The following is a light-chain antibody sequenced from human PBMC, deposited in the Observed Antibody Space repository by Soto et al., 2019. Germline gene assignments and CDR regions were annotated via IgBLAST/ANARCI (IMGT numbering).Light chain of an antibody. J-gene: IGKJ4*01. V-gene: IGKV3-15*01. CDR2: GVS. CDR3: QHYNNLPLT. CDR1: QTVRNN. Sequence: EFVLTQSPGTLSLSPGERATLSCRASQTVRNNYLAWYQQKPGQAPRLLIYGVSTRATGIPVRFSGSGSGTEFTLSISSLQSEDSAIYYCQHYNNLPLTFGGGTKVDIK.